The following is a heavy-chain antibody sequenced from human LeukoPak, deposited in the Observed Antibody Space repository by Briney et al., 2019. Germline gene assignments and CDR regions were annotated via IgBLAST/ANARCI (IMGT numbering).Heavy chain of an antibody. D-gene: IGHD3-10*01. CDR3: ARALRPGSYHNWFDP. J-gene: IGHJ5*02. V-gene: IGHV3-21*01. CDR2: ISSSISYI. Sequence: NPGGSLRLSCAASGFTFSSYSMNWVRQAPGKGLEWGSSISSSISYIYYADSVKGRFTISRDNAKNSLYLQMNSLRAEDTAVYYCARALRPGSYHNWFDPWGQGTLVTVSS. CDR1: GFTFSSYS.